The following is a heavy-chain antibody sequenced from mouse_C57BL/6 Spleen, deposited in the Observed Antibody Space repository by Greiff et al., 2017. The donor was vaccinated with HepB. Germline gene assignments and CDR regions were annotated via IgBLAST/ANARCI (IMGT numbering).Heavy chain of an antibody. V-gene: IGHV5-16*01. D-gene: IGHD1-1*01. CDR2: INYDGSST. J-gene: IGHJ3*01. Sequence: EVMLVESEGGLVQPGSSMKLSCTASGFTFSDYYMAWVRQVPEKGLEWVANINYDGSSTYYLDSLKSRFIISRDNAKNILYLQMSSLKSEDTATYYCARGSYEGFAYWGQGTLVTVSA. CDR1: GFTFSDYY. CDR3: ARGSYEGFAY.